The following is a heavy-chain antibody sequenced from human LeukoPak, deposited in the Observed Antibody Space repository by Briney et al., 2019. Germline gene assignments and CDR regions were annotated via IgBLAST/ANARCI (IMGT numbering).Heavy chain of an antibody. CDR3: TKDPNGDYIGAFDP. J-gene: IGHJ5*02. CDR2: ITGGHYAT. Sequence: GGSLRLSCAASGFTFSNAWMNWMGWVRQAPGKGLEWVSSITGGHYATYNTDSVKGRFTISRDNAKNTLYLQMNSLRADDTAIYYCTKDPNGDYIGAFDPWGQGTLVTVSS. V-gene: IGHV3-23*01. D-gene: IGHD4-17*01. CDR1: GFTFSNAW.